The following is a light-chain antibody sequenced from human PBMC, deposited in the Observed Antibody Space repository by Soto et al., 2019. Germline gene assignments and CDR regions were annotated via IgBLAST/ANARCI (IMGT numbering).Light chain of an antibody. Sequence: DIWLTQSPGTLSLSPGERATLSCRSSQSISSSYLAWYQQKPGQAPRLLIYGASSRATGIPDRFSGSGSGTDFTLTISRLEPEDFAVYYCQQYGRSLVYTFGQGTRLEIK. V-gene: IGKV3-20*01. CDR1: QSISSSY. CDR2: GAS. J-gene: IGKJ2*01. CDR3: QQYGRSLVYT.